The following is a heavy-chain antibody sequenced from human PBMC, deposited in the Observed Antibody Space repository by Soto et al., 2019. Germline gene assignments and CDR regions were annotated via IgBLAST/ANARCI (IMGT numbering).Heavy chain of an antibody. V-gene: IGHV1-2*04. CDR3: ARGSCSGGSCCRITTQKNWLDP. J-gene: IGHJ5*02. CDR1: GYSFTGYY. CDR2: IKPNSGGT. D-gene: IGHD2-15*01. Sequence: GASVKVSCKASGYSFTGYYMHWVRQAPGQGLEWMGWIKPNSGGTNYAQKFQGWVTMTRDTSISTAYMELSRLRSDDTAVYYCARGSCSGGSCCRITTQKNWLDPWGQGTLVTVSS.